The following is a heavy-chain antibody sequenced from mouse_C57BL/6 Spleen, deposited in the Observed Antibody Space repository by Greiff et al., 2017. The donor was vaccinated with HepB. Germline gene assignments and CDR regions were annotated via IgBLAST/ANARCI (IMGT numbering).Heavy chain of an antibody. CDR2: IDPSDSYT. D-gene: IGHD4-1*01. V-gene: IGHV1-50*01. J-gene: IGHJ2*01. Sequence: QVQLQQSGAELVKPGASVKLSCKASGYTFTSYWMQWVKQRPGQGLEWIGEIDPSDSYTNYNQKFKGKATLTVDTSSSTAYMQLSSLTSEDSAVHYCARRGLGDYWGQGTTLTVSS. CDR1: GYTFTSYW. CDR3: ARRGLGDY.